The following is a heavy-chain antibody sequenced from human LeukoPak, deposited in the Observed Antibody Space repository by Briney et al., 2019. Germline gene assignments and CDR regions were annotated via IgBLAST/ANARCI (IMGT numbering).Heavy chain of an antibody. V-gene: IGHV3-53*01. CDR1: GFTVSSNY. CDR2: IYSGGST. Sequence: PGGSLRLSCAASGFTVSSNYMSWVRQAPGKGLEWVSVIYSGGSTYYADSVKGRFTISRDNSKNTLYLQMNSLRAEDTAVYYCAKDRTAGKGGDYFDYWGQGTLVTVSS. D-gene: IGHD6-19*01. CDR3: AKDRTAGKGGDYFDY. J-gene: IGHJ4*02.